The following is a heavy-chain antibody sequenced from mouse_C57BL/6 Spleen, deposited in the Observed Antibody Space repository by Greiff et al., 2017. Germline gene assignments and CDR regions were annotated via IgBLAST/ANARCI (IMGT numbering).Heavy chain of an antibody. CDR3: ARERGTTVVAGGYFDY. J-gene: IGHJ2*01. CDR2: IYPRSGNT. D-gene: IGHD1-1*01. Sequence: QVQLQQSGAELARPGASVKLSCKASGYTFTSYGISWVKQRTGQGLEWIGEIYPRSGNTYYNEKFKGKATLTADKSSSTAYMELRSLTSEDSAVYFCARERGTTVVAGGYFDYWGQGTTLTVSS. V-gene: IGHV1-81*01. CDR1: GYTFTSYG.